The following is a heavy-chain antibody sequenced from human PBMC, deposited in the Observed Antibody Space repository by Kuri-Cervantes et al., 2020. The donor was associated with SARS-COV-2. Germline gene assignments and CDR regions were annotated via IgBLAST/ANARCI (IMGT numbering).Heavy chain of an antibody. CDR2: VSYDGSNK. D-gene: IGHD3-22*01. CDR3: ARDRNTMIVVIINIDY. V-gene: IGHV3-30-3*01. CDR1: GFTLSSYA. J-gene: IGHJ4*02. Sequence: GESLKISCAASGFTLSSYAMHWVRQAPGKGLEWVAIVSYDGSNKYYADSVKGRFTISRDNSKNTLYLQMDSLRTEDTAVYYCARDRNTMIVVIINIDYWGQGALVTVSS.